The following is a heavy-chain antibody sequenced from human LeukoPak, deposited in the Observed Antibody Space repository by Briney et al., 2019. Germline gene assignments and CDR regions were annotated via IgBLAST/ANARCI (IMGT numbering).Heavy chain of an antibody. J-gene: IGHJ4*02. CDR3: ARHQPASVKATHFDY. D-gene: IGHD2-2*01. Sequence: PSEILSFTGTVPGGSISSYYWSWIRQSPGKGLGWIGYIYISGSTTYNPSLKSRVTISVDTSKNQFSLKLSSVTAADTAVYHCARHQPASVKATHFDYWGQGTLVTVSS. V-gene: IGHV4-4*09. CDR2: IYISGST. CDR1: GGSISSYY.